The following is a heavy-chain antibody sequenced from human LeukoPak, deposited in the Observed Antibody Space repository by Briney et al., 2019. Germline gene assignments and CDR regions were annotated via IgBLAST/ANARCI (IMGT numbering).Heavy chain of an antibody. Sequence: SQTLSLTCTVSGGSISSGGYYWSWIRQPPGKGLEWIGYIYHSGSTYYNPSLKSRVTISVDRSKNQFSLKLSSVTAADTAVYYCARDGGLGYYDSSGIDYWGQGTLVTVSS. D-gene: IGHD3-22*01. CDR1: GGSISSGGYY. CDR3: ARDGGLGYYDSSGIDY. CDR2: IYHSGST. V-gene: IGHV4-30-2*01. J-gene: IGHJ4*02.